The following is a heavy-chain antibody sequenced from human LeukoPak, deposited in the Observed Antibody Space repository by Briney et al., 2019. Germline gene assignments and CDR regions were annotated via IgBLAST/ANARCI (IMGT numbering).Heavy chain of an antibody. CDR3: AKDCGWLHFCS. D-gene: IGHD5-24*01. CDR1: GFSFSTYS. Sequence: GGSLRLSCAASGFSFSTYSMSWVRQAPGKGLEWVSGISPGAEITYYAESVKGRFTISRDNSKNTLYLQINTLRAEDTAIYYCAKDCGWLHFCSWGQGTLVTVSS. V-gene: IGHV3-23*01. CDR2: ISPGAEIT. J-gene: IGHJ5*02.